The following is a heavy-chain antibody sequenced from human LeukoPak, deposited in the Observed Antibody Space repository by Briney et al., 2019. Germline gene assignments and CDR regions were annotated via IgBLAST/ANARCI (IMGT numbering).Heavy chain of an antibody. CDR3: ARDRMYYDILTGYYPAAMDV. D-gene: IGHD3-9*01. Sequence: SETLSLTCTVSGGSISSSSYYWGRIRQPPGKGLEWIGSIYYSGSTYYNPSLKSRVTISVNTSKNQFSLKLSSVTAADTAVYYCARDRMYYDILTGYYPAAMDVWGKGTTVTVSS. V-gene: IGHV4-39*07. CDR1: GGSISSSSYY. CDR2: IYYSGST. J-gene: IGHJ6*03.